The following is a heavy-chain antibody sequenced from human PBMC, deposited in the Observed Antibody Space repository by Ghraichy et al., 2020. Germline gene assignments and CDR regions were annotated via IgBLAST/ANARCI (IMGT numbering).Heavy chain of an antibody. J-gene: IGHJ4*02. V-gene: IGHV4-39*01. CDR3: ARLEPASDSSGWYGGYFDY. CDR1: GGSISSSSYY. D-gene: IGHD6-19*01. CDR2: IYYSGST. Sequence: SETLSLTCTVSGGSISSSSYYWGWIRQPPGKGLEWIGSIYYSGSTYYNPSLKSRVTISVDTSKNQFSLKLSSVTAADTAVYYCARLEPASDSSGWYGGYFDYWGQGTLVTVSS.